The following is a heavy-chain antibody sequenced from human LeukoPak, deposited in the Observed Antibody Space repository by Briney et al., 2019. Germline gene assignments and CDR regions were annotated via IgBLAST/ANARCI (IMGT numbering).Heavy chain of an antibody. D-gene: IGHD6-19*01. J-gene: IGHJ4*02. CDR2: ISYSGTT. CDR3: TGYSSGWYPPRGDY. CDR1: GGSISSSSSYF. Sequence: SETLSLTCTVSGGSISSSSSYFWGWIRQPPGEGLEWIGSISYSGTTYYKSSLKRRVTISVDTSKNQFSLRLSSVTAADTAVYYCTGYSSGWYPPRGDYWGQGTLVTVSS. V-gene: IGHV4-39*01.